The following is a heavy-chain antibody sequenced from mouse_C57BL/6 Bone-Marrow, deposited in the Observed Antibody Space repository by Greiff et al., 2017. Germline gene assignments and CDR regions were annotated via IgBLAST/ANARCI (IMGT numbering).Heavy chain of an antibody. CDR1: GYTFTSYW. CDR2: IDPSDSYT. CDR3: AREEDDYPFAY. J-gene: IGHJ3*01. D-gene: IGHD2-4*01. V-gene: IGHV1-50*01. Sequence: VQLQQPGAELVKPGASVKLSCKASGYTFTSYWMQGGKQRPGQGLEWIGEIDPSDSYTNYNQKFNGKATLTVDTSSSTAYMQLSSLTSEDSAVYYCAREEDDYPFAYWGQGTLVTVSA.